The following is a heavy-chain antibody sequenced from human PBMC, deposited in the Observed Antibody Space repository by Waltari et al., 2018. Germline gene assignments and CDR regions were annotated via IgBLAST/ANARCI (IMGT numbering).Heavy chain of an antibody. J-gene: IGHJ4*02. CDR2: IYYSGST. CDR1: GGSISSGGYY. Sequence: QVQLQESGPGLVKPSQTLSLTCTVSGGSISSGGYYWSWIRQHPGKGLEWIGYIYYSGSTYYHPSLKSRVTISVDTSKNQFALKLSSVTAADTAVYYCARDKTGTTEFDYWGQGTLVTVSS. D-gene: IGHD1-1*01. V-gene: IGHV4-31*03. CDR3: ARDKTGTTEFDY.